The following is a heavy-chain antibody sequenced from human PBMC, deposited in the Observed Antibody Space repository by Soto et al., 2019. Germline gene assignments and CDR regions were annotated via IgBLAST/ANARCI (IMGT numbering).Heavy chain of an antibody. D-gene: IGHD2-21*02. CDR3: ARFYSGAYDCSRVDV. CDR2: VSAYTGNT. V-gene: IGHV1-18*01. J-gene: IGHJ6*02. CDR1: GYIFTNYD. Sequence: QVQLVQSETEVKKPGASVKVSCKASGYIFTNYDITWVRQAPGQGLEWMGWVSAYTGNTKYAQKFQDRDTMTTDTTTSTVYIELRGMRSDDTAVYYCARFYSGAYDCSRVDVWGQGTTVFVSS.